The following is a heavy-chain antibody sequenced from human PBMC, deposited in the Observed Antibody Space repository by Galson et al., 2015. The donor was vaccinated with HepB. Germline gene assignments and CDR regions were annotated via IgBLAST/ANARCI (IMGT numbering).Heavy chain of an antibody. CDR2: ISGSGGST. Sequence: SLRLSCAASGFTFSSYAMSWVRQAPGKGLEWVSAISGSGGSTYYADSVKGRFTISRDNSKNTLYLQMNSLRAEDTAVYYCAKGGRDGYNFGDAFDIWGQGTMVTVSS. D-gene: IGHD5-24*01. CDR3: AKGGRDGYNFGDAFDI. CDR1: GFTFSSYA. J-gene: IGHJ3*02. V-gene: IGHV3-23*01.